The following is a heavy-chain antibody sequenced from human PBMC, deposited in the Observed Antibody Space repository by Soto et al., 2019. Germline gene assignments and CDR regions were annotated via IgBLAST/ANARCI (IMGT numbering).Heavy chain of an antibody. CDR3: ARSLVRGVALPLDY. D-gene: IGHD3-10*01. V-gene: IGHV4-30-2*01. Sequence: QLQLQESGSGLVKPSQTLSLTCAVSGGSISSGGYSWGWIGQPPGKALEWIGYIYHSGSTYYNPSLKSRVTISVDRSKNQFSLKLSSVTAADTAVYYCARSLVRGVALPLDYWGQGTLVTVSS. CDR1: GGSISSGGYS. J-gene: IGHJ4*02. CDR2: IYHSGST.